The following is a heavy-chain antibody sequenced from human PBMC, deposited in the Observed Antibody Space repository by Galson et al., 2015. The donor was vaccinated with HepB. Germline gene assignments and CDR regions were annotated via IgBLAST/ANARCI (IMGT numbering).Heavy chain of an antibody. J-gene: IGHJ6*02. Sequence: SLRLSCAASGFTFSSYAMNWVRQAPGKGLEWVSAISTSGGRTYYEDSVKGRFTISRDNSEDTLYLQMNSLRAEDTAVYYCAKDIVRGSTNWYSQYYYYGMDVWGQGTTVTVSS. D-gene: IGHD6-13*01. CDR2: ISTSGGRT. CDR1: GFTFSSYA. CDR3: AKDIVRGSTNWYSQYYYYGMDV. V-gene: IGHV3-23*01.